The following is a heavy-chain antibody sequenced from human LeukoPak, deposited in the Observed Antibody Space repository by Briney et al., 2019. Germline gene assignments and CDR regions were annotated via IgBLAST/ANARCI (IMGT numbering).Heavy chain of an antibody. V-gene: IGHV1-2*02. CDR2: IYPNSGDT. CDR3: ARDFTYYYGSGSYNAFDI. J-gene: IGHJ3*02. Sequence: ASVKVSCKASGYSFTGYFIHWVRQAPGQGLEWMGCIYPNSGDTNYAQKFQGRVTMTRDRSISTAYMELSRLRSDDTAVYYCARDFTYYYGSGSYNAFDIWGQGTVVTVSS. CDR1: GYSFTGYF. D-gene: IGHD3-10*01.